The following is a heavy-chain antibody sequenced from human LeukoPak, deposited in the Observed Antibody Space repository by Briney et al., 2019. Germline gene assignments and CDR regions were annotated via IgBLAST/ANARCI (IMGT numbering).Heavy chain of an antibody. Sequence: PGGPLRLSCAASGFIFSTYAMHWVRQAPGKGLDWVAVISYDGSNKYSADSVKGRFTISRDNSKNTLFLQMNSLRAEDTAVYYCARDDYGMDVWGQGTTVAVSS. CDR1: GFIFSTYA. J-gene: IGHJ6*02. CDR2: ISYDGSNK. V-gene: IGHV3-30*04. CDR3: ARDDYGMDV.